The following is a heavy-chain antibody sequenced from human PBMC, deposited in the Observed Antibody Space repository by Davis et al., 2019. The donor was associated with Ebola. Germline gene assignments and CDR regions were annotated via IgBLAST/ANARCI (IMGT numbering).Heavy chain of an antibody. CDR1: GGSISSGDYY. CDR3: AREVLSGNNWFDP. CDR2: IYYSGST. D-gene: IGHD2-8*02. J-gene: IGHJ5*02. Sequence: LRLSCTVSGGSISSGDYYWSWIRQPPGKGLEWIGYIYYSGSTYYNPSLKSRVTISVDTSKNQFSLKLSSVTAADTAVYYCAREVLSGNNWFDPWGQGTLVTVSS. V-gene: IGHV4-30-4*01.